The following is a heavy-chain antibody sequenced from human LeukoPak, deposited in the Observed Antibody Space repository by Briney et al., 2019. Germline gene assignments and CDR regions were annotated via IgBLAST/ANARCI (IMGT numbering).Heavy chain of an antibody. V-gene: IGHV3-30*02. CDR3: AKTVAGSFYFDY. J-gene: IGHJ4*02. D-gene: IGHD6-19*01. CDR1: GFTFSSYG. CDR2: IRYDGGNK. Sequence: GGSLRLSCAASGFTFSSYGMHWVRQAPGKGLEWVAFIRYDGGNKYYADSVKGRFTISRDNSKNTLYLQMNSLRAEDMAVYYCAKTVAGSFYFDYWGQGTLVTVSS.